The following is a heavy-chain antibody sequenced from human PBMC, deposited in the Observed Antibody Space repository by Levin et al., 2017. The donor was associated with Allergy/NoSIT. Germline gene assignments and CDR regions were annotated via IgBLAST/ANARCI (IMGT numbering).Heavy chain of an antibody. D-gene: IGHD1-1*01. J-gene: IGHJ4*02. V-gene: IGHV3-7*01. Sequence: QSGGSLRLSCVASGFSFNYYWMSWVRQAPGEGLEWVANIKEDGSEKYYADSVSGRFTISRDNARKSLYLQMNSLRAEDTSLYYCVRDGFIDRCGGGNCLPYFDHWGQGTLVTVSS. CDR1: GFSFNYYW. CDR2: IKEDGSEK. CDR3: VRDGFIDRCGGGNCLPYFDH.